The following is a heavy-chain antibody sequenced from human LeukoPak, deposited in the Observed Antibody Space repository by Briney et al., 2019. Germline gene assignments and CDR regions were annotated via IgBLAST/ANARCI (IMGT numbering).Heavy chain of an antibody. CDR1: GFTFSGYA. J-gene: IGHJ4*02. D-gene: IGHD4-23*01. CDR2: ISGSGRTT. V-gene: IGHV3-23*01. Sequence: GGSLRLSCVASGFTFSGYAMSWVCQAPGKGLECVSVISGSGRTTDYADSVKGRFTISRDNSKDTLYLHLNSLRAEDTALYYCAKWAARGNGLPRSHLDDWGQGTLVTVSS. CDR3: AKWAARGNGLPRSHLDD.